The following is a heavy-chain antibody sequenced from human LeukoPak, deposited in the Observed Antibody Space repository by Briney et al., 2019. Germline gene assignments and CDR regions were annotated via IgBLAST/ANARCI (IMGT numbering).Heavy chain of an antibody. CDR2: ISSSGSTI. Sequence: LSLTCTVSGGSISSSSYYWGWIRQPPGKGLEWVSYISSSGSTIYYADSVKGRFTISRDNAKNSLYLQMNSLRAEDTAVYYCARDSSSSAVDYWGQGTLVTVSS. D-gene: IGHD6-19*01. J-gene: IGHJ4*02. CDR3: ARDSSSSAVDY. V-gene: IGHV3-11*04. CDR1: GGSISSSSYY.